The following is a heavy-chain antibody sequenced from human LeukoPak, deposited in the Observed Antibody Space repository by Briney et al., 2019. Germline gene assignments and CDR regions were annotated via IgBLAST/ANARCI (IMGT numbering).Heavy chain of an antibody. CDR3: ARGRANPAKKAFDI. CDR1: EYTFTTNY. J-gene: IGHJ3*02. V-gene: IGHV1-46*01. CDR2: IDPSGGYT. Sequence: GASVTVSCKASEYTFTTNYMHWVRQSPGHGLEWMGLIDPSGGYTTYTQKFQGRVTMTRDTSTSTVYMELSSLRSEDTAVYYCARGRANPAKKAFDIWGQGTMVTVSS.